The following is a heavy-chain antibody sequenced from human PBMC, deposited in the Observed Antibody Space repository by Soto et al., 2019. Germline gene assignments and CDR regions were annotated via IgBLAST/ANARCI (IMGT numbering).Heavy chain of an antibody. D-gene: IGHD5-12*01. CDR3: ARQRRWLHPGYYYGMDV. Sequence: GESLTISCKGSGYSFTSYWISWVRQMPGKGLEWMGRIDPSDSYTNYSPSFQGHVTISADKSISTAYLQWSSLKASDTAMYYCARQRRWLHPGYYYGMDVWGQGTTVTVSS. V-gene: IGHV5-10-1*01. CDR2: IDPSDSYT. J-gene: IGHJ6*02. CDR1: GYSFTSYW.